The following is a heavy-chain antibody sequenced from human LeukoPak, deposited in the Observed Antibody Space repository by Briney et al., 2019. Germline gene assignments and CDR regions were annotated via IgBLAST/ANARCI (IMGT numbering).Heavy chain of an antibody. D-gene: IGHD5-12*01. Sequence: PSETLSLTCTVSGSSISSGDYYWSWIRQPPGKGLEWIGYIYYSGSTYYNPSLKSRVTISVDTSKNQFSLKLSSVTAADTAVYYCASLRWRMGSLGYWGQGTLVTVSS. CDR1: GSSISSGDYY. CDR3: ASLRWRMGSLGY. V-gene: IGHV4-30-4*08. CDR2: IYYSGST. J-gene: IGHJ4*02.